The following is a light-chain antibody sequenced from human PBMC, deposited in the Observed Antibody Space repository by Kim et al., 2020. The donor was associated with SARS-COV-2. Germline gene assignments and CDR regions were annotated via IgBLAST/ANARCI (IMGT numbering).Light chain of an antibody. J-gene: IGLJ2*01. CDR3: QSYDISLV. CDR2: GNS. Sequence: QSVLTQPPSVSGAPGQRVTISCTGSSSNIGAGYDVHWYQQLPGTAPKLLIYGNSNRPSGVPDRFSGSKSGTSASLAITGLQAEDEADYYCQSYDISLVFGGGTQLTVL. V-gene: IGLV1-40*01. CDR1: SSNIGAGYD.